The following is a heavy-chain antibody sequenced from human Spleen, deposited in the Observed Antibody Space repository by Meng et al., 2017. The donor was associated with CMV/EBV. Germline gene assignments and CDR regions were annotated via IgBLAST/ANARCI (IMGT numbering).Heavy chain of an antibody. Sequence: GGSLRLSCAASGFTFSSYWMSWVRQAPGKGLEWVANIKQDGSEKYYVDSVKGRFTISRDNAKNSLYLQMNSLRAEDTAVYYCARDRERRSGWYSSYYYYYGMDVWGQGTTVTVSS. CDR2: IKQDGSEK. V-gene: IGHV3-7*01. D-gene: IGHD6-19*01. CDR3: ARDRERRSGWYSSYYYYYGMDV. CDR1: GFTFSSYW. J-gene: IGHJ6*02.